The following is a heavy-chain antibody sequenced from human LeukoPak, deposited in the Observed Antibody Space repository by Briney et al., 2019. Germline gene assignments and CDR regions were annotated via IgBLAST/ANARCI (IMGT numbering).Heavy chain of an antibody. D-gene: IGHD2-21*02. Sequence: SVKVSCKASGGTFIIYAISWVRQAPGQGLEWMGGIIPIFGAANYAQKFQGRVTITADESTSTAYMELSSLRSEDTAVYYCASSAYCGGDCYSGAFDIWGQGTMVTVSS. CDR1: GGTFIIYA. V-gene: IGHV1-69*13. J-gene: IGHJ3*02. CDR3: ASSAYCGGDCYSGAFDI. CDR2: IIPIFGAA.